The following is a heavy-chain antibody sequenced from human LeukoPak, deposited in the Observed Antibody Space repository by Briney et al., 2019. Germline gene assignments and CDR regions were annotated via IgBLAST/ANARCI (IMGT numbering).Heavy chain of an antibody. J-gene: IGHJ4*02. D-gene: IGHD7-27*01. CDR3: AKTGERDY. V-gene: IGHV3-9*01. CDR2: ISWNSGSI. CDR1: GFTFDDYA. Sequence: PGRSLRLSCAASGFTFDDYAMHWVRQAPGKGLEWVSGISWNSGSIGYADSVKGRFTISRDNAENSLYLQMNSLRDEDTAVYYCAKTGERDYWGRGTLVTVSS.